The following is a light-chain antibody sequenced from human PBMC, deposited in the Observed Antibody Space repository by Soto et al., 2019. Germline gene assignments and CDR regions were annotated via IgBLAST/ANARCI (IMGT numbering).Light chain of an antibody. V-gene: IGKV3-11*01. CDR1: QSVSSY. Sequence: EIVFTQSPATLSLSPGERATLSCRASQSVSSYLAWYQQNPGQAPRLLIYDASNRATGIPARFSGSGSGTDFTLTISSLEPEDFAVYYCQQRSNWPPLTFGGGTKVDIK. J-gene: IGKJ4*01. CDR3: QQRSNWPPLT. CDR2: DAS.